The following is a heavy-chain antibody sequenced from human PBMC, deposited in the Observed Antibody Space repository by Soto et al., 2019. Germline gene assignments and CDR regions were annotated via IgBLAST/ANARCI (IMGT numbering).Heavy chain of an antibody. V-gene: IGHV3-48*01. CDR2: ISSTSSTI. CDR3: ARYDYSSRWFDP. J-gene: IGHJ5*02. Sequence: PGGSLRLSCAASAFNFSNYNMNWVRQVPGKGLEWVSYISSTSSTIKYADSVKGRFTVSRDNAKNSLYLQMNSLRVEDTAVYYCARYDYSSRWFDPWSQGTLVTVSS. D-gene: IGHD3-10*01. CDR1: AFNFSNYN.